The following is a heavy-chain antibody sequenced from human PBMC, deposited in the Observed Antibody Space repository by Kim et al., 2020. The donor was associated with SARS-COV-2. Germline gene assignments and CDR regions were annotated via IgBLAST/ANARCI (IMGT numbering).Heavy chain of an antibody. CDR3: ASERYYGSGSYYNSGDYYYGMDV. CDR2: INAGNGNT. CDR1: GYTFTSYA. J-gene: IGHJ6*02. Sequence: ASVKVSCKASGYTFTSYAMHWVRQAPGQRLEWMGWINAGNGNTKYSQKFQGRVTITRDTPASTAYMELSSLRSEDTAVYYCASERYYGSGSYYNSGDYYYGMDVWGQGTTVTVSS. D-gene: IGHD3-10*01. V-gene: IGHV1-3*01.